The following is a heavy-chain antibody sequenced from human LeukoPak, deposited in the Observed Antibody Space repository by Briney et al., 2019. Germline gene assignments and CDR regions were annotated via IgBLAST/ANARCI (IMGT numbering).Heavy chain of an antibody. CDR1: GGSFSGYS. D-gene: IGHD5-12*01. Sequence: PSETLSLTCAVYGGSFSGYSWSWIRRPPGKGLDWMGEINHSGSTNYNPSLKSRVTISVDTSKNQFSLKLSSVTAADTAVYYCAREGRDGYNYRALDYWGQGTLVSVSS. V-gene: IGHV4-34*01. CDR3: AREGRDGYNYRALDY. CDR2: INHSGST. J-gene: IGHJ4*02.